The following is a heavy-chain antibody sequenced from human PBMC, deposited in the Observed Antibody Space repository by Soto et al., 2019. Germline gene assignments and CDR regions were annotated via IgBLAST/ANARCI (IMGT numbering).Heavy chain of an antibody. D-gene: IGHD2-21*01. J-gene: IGHJ4*02. CDR3: ARGPYGYYFDY. CDR1: GFTFSSYA. Sequence: EVQLLESGGGLVQPGGSLRLSCAASGFTFSSYAMSWVRQAPGKGLEWVSAISGSGGSTYYADSVKGRFTISRDNSKNALYLQMNSLRAEDTAVDYCARGPYGYYFDYWGQGTLVTVAS. CDR2: ISGSGGST. V-gene: IGHV3-23*01.